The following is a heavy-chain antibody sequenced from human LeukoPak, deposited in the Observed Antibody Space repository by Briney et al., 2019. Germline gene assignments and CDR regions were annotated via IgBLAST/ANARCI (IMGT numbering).Heavy chain of an antibody. V-gene: IGHV4-39*07. J-gene: IGHJ6*03. Sequence: SETLSLTCTVSGGSISSSSYYWGWIRQPPGKGLEWIGSIYYSGSTYYNPSLKSRVTISVDTSKNQFSLKLNSVTAADTAIYYCAKGGYYHGYYYYYMDVWGKGTTVTISS. CDR2: IYYSGST. CDR1: GGSISSSSYY. CDR3: AKGGYYHGYYYYYMDV. D-gene: IGHD3-3*01.